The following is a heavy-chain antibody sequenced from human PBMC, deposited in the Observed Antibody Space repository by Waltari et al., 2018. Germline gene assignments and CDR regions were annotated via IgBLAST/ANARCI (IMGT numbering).Heavy chain of an antibody. CDR3: AKSGGRYCTNGVCYFDY. CDR2: VSDDGSTK. CDR1: GFTFSTYG. Sequence: QVQLVESGGDVVQPGRSLRLSCAASGFTFSTYGLHWVRRAPGRGLEWVAVVSDDGSTKYYPDSVKGRFTISRDNSRNTLYLEMNSLRSEDTAVYYCAKSGGRYCTNGVCYFDYWGQGTLVTVSS. J-gene: IGHJ4*02. V-gene: IGHV3-30*18. D-gene: IGHD2-8*01.